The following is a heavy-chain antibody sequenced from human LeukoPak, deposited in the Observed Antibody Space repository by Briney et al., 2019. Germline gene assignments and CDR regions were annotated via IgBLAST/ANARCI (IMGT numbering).Heavy chain of an antibody. CDR1: GGSISSSNW. Sequence: PSGTLSLTCAVSGGSISSSNWWSWVRQPPGKGLERVGDIYHSGSTNYNPSFESRLTITVDNSKNTASLKLSSVTAADTAVYYCARHLGRNWVDPWGQGTLVTVSS. D-gene: IGHD3-16*01. J-gene: IGHJ5*02. CDR3: ARHLGRNWVDP. V-gene: IGHV4-4*02. CDR2: IYHSGST.